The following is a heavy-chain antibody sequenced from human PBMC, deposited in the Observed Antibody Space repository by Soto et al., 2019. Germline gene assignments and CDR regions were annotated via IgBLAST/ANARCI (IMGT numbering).Heavy chain of an antibody. V-gene: IGHV4-34*01. CDR2: INHSGST. Sequence: SETLSLTCAVYGGSFSGYYWSWIRQPPGKGLEWIGEINHSGSTNYNPSLKSRVTISVDTSKNQFSLKLSSVTAADTAVYYCARAPNGIAADGNFDFWGQGTLVTVAS. CDR3: ARAPNGIAADGNFDF. J-gene: IGHJ4*02. CDR1: GGSFSGYY. D-gene: IGHD6-13*01.